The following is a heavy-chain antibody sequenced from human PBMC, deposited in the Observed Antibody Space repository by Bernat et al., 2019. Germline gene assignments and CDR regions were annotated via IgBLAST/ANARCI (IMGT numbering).Heavy chain of an antibody. CDR3: AKDGWDGDRGYFQH. V-gene: IGHV3-30*18. CDR1: GPGFTFSSYG. CDR2: ISYDGRNK. Sequence: QVQVVESGGGAVQPGRSLRLSCVVSGPGFTFSSYGIHWVRQAPGKGLEWVSVISYDGRNKYYGDSVKGLFIISRDDSKNTVEVQVNSLNAEDTALYYCAKDGWDGDRGYFQHWGQGTPVTVSS. D-gene: IGHD4-17*01. J-gene: IGHJ1*01.